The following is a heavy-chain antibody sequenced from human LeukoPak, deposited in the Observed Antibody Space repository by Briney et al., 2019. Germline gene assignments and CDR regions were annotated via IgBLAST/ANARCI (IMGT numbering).Heavy chain of an antibody. J-gene: IGHJ5*02. Sequence: SETLSLTCTVSGGSISSYYWSWIRQPPGKGLEWIGYIYYSGSTNYNPSLKSRVTISVDTSKNQFSLKLSSVTAADTAVYYCARAAYSSSWYWFDPWVQGTLVTVSS. CDR2: IYYSGST. V-gene: IGHV4-59*13. CDR3: ARAAYSSSWYWFDP. CDR1: GGSISSYY. D-gene: IGHD6-13*01.